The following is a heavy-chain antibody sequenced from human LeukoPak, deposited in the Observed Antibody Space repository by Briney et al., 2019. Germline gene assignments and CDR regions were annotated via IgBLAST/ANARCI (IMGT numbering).Heavy chain of an antibody. CDR3: ARRYDYVWGGNWFDP. V-gene: IGHV1-18*01. CDR2: ISAYNGNT. CDR1: GCTFTSYG. J-gene: IGHJ5*02. D-gene: IGHD3-16*01. Sequence: ASVKVSCKASGCTFTSYGISWVRQAPGQGLEWMGWISAYNGNTNYAQKLQGRVTMTTDTSTSTAYMELRSLRSDDTAVYYCARRYDYVWGGNWFDPWGQGTLVTVSS.